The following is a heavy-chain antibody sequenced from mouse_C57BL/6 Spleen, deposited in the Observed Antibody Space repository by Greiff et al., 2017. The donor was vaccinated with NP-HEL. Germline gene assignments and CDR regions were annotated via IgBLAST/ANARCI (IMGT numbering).Heavy chain of an antibody. D-gene: IGHD2-1*01. CDR3: ARGGGNYPFAY. V-gene: IGHV1-82*01. Sequence: QVQLQQSGPELVKPGASVKISCKASGYAFSSSWMNWVKQRPGKGLEWIGRLYPGDGDTNYNGKFKGKATLTADKSSGTAYMQLSSLTSEDSAVYFCARGGGNYPFAYWGQGTLVTVSA. J-gene: IGHJ3*01. CDR2: LYPGDGDT. CDR1: GYAFSSSW.